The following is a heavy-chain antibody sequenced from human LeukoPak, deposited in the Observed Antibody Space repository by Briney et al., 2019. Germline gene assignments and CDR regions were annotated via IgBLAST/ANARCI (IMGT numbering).Heavy chain of an antibody. CDR3: ARDGRGAFDY. J-gene: IGHJ4*02. D-gene: IGHD1-26*01. CDR2: INSDGSGT. Sequence: GGSLRLSCAASGFTFNSYWMHWVRQAPGKGLVWVSRINSDGSGTSDADFVKGRFTISRDNAKNSLYLQMNSPRAEDTAVYYCARDGRGAFDYWGQGTLVTVSS. V-gene: IGHV3-74*01. CDR1: GFTFNSYW.